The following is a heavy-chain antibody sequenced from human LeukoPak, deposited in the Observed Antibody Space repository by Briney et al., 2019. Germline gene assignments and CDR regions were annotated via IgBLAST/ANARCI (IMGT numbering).Heavy chain of an antibody. CDR1: GFTFSSYS. J-gene: IGHJ3*02. V-gene: IGHV3-21*01. CDR2: ISSSSSYI. Sequence: GGSLRLSCAASGFTFSSYSMNWVRQAPGKGLEWVSSISSSSSYIYYADSVKGRFTISRDNAKNSLYLQMNSLRAEDTAVYYCARDLPVVVITPTLNDAFDIWGQGTMVTVSS. CDR3: ARDLPVVVITPTLNDAFDI. D-gene: IGHD3-22*01.